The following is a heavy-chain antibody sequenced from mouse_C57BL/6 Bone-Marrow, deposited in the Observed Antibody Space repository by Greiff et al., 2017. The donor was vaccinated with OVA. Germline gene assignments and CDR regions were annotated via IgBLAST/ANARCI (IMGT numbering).Heavy chain of an antibody. J-gene: IGHJ3*01. CDR1: GFSLTRYG. CDR3: AYLLWLRRGFAY. CDR2: IWRGGST. Sequence: QVQLQQSGPGLVQPSQSLSITCTVSGFSLTRYGVHWVRQSPGQGLAWLGVIWRGGSTDYNAAFMSRLSSTKDNSKSQVFFKMNSLQADDTAIYYCAYLLWLRRGFAYWGQGTLVTVSA. V-gene: IGHV2-5*01. D-gene: IGHD2-2*01.